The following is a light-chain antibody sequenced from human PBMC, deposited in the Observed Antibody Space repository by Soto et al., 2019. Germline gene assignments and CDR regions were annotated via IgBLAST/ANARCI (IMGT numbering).Light chain of an antibody. V-gene: IGLV2-14*01. CDR3: SSYRSSNTVV. Sequence: QSVLTQPASVSGSPGQSITISCTGTSSDVGGYNHVSWYQQYPGKAPKLMIYDVNNRPSGVSNRFSGSKSDNTASLTISGLQAEDEADYYCSSYRSSNTVVFGGGTQLTVL. CDR2: DVN. J-gene: IGLJ2*01. CDR1: SSDVGGYNH.